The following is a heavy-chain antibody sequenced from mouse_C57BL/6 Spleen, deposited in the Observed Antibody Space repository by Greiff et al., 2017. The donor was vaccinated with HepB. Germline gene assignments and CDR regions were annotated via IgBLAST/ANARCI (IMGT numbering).Heavy chain of an antibody. J-gene: IGHJ4*01. V-gene: IGHV5-17*01. Sequence: EVKLVESGGGLVKPGGSLKLSCAASGFTFSDYGMHWVRQAPEKGLEWVAYISSGISTIYYADTVKGRFTISRDNAKNTLFLQMTSLRSEDTAMYYCARDDYDSGNAMDYWGQGTSVTVSS. CDR2: ISSGISTI. CDR3: ARDDYDSGNAMDY. CDR1: GFTFSDYG. D-gene: IGHD2-4*01.